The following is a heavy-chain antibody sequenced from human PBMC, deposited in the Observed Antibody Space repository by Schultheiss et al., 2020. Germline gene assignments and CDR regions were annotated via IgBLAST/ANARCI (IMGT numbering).Heavy chain of an antibody. D-gene: IGHD4-23*01. CDR2: IYYSGST. CDR3: ARDLRGTVANYYYYYGMDV. CDR1: GGSISSDY. Sequence: SETLSLTCTVSGGSISSDYWSWIRQPPGKGLEWIGCIYYSGSTNYNPSLKSRVTISVDTSKNQFSLKLSSVTAADTAVYYCARDLRGTVANYYYYYGMDVWGQGTTVTVSS. V-gene: IGHV4-59*12. J-gene: IGHJ6*02.